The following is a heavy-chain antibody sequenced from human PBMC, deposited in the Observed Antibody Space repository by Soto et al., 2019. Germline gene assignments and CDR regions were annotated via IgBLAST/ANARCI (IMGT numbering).Heavy chain of an antibody. D-gene: IGHD3-22*01. J-gene: IGHJ5*02. CDR2: ISWNSDSI. CDR3: VKGGSRHYYDSSGLGGFDP. Sequence: QSGGSLRLSCAASGFIFDDYVMHWVRQVPGKGLEWVSGISWNSDSIGYADSVQGRFTISRDNAKKSLHLQMNSLRTEDTALYYCVKGGSRHYYDSSGLGGFDPWGQGTLVTVSS. CDR1: GFIFDDYV. V-gene: IGHV3-9*01.